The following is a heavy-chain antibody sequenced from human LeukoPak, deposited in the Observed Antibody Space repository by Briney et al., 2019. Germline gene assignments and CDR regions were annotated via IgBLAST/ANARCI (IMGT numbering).Heavy chain of an antibody. CDR2: ISGSGGST. D-gene: IGHD6-13*01. V-gene: IGHV3-23*01. J-gene: IGHJ5*02. CDR1: GFTFSSYA. CDR3: AKGVSSSWYNWFDP. Sequence: GGSMRLSCAASGFTFSSYAMSWVRQAPGKGLEWVSAISGSGGSTYYADSVKGRFTISRDNSKNTLYLQMNSLRAEDTAVYYCAKGVSSSWYNWFDPWGQGTLVTVSS.